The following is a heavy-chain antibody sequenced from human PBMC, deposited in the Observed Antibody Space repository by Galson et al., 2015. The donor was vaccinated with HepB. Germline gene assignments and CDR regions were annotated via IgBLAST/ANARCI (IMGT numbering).Heavy chain of an antibody. V-gene: IGHV7-4-1*02. Sequence: SVKVSCKASGYTLTNYAMNWVRQAPGQGFEWMGWINTNTGNPTYAQGFTGRFVFSLDTSVSTAYLQISSLKAEDTAVYYCGGDSYGGFNWGQGTLVTVSS. CDR3: GGDSYGGFN. CDR1: GYTLTNYA. D-gene: IGHD4-23*01. CDR2: INTNTGNP. J-gene: IGHJ4*02.